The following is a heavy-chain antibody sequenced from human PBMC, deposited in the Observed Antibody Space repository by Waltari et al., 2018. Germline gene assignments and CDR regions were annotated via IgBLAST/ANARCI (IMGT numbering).Heavy chain of an antibody. CDR3: ARSGFMDV. J-gene: IGHJ6*02. CDR2: INPDGTTI. V-gene: IGHV3-74*03. D-gene: IGHD3-10*01. CDR1: GFSFSTYW. Sequence: EVQLVESGGGLVQPGGSLRLSCAASGFSFSTYWMNWARQAPGEGLCCLSRINPDGTTIMYADSVKGRFTTSRDNAKNTLYLQMNSLRADDTAVYYCARSGFMDVWGQGTTVTVSS.